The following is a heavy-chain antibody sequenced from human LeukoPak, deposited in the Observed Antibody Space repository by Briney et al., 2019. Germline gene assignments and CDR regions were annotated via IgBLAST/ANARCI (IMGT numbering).Heavy chain of an antibody. J-gene: IGHJ2*01. D-gene: IGHD6-19*01. CDR1: GFTFSSYE. CDR2: ISSSGSTI. CDR3: ATTGVGAVAGNYWYFDL. V-gene: IGHV3-48*03. Sequence: GGSLRLSCAASGFTFSSYEMNWVRQAPGKGLEWVSYISSSGSTIYYADSVKGRFTISRDNAKNSLYLQMNSLRAEDTAVYYCATTGVGAVAGNYWYFDLWGRGTLVTVSS.